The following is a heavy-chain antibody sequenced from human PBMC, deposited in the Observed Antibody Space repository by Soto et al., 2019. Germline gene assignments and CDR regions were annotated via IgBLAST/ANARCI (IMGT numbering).Heavy chain of an antibody. Sequence: SETLSLTCTVSGGTFSIYYCNLVRKSAGKGLEWIGRIYPTGSTTYNPSLKSRLTMSVDTSKNQLSLRLTSMTAADTAVYYCATGRSEVAQGAIDTWDQGTLVTLSS. CDR3: ATGRSEVAQGAIDT. J-gene: IGHJ5*02. D-gene: IGHD2-2*02. V-gene: IGHV4-4*07. CDR1: GGTFSIYY. CDR2: IYPTGST.